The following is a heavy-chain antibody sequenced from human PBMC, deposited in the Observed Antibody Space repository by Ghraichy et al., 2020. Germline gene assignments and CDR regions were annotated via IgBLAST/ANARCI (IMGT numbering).Heavy chain of an antibody. CDR2: ISGSGGST. CDR1: GFTFSSYA. J-gene: IGHJ4*02. CDR3: AKDYYCSGGSCYFDY. V-gene: IGHV3-23*01. D-gene: IGHD2-15*01. Sequence: GGSLRLSCAASGFTFSSYAMSWVRQAPGKGLEWVSAISGSGGSTYYADSVKGRFTISRDNFKNTLYLQMNSLRAEDTAVYYCAKDYYCSGGSCYFDYWGQGTLVTVSS.